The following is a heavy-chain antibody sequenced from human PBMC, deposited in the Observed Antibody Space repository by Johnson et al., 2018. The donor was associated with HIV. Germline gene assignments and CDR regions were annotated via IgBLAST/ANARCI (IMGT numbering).Heavy chain of an antibody. CDR2: IKQDGSEK. V-gene: IGHV3-7*05. J-gene: IGHJ3*02. CDR3: ARSGHYELNAFDI. Sequence: EVQLVESGGGVVQPGGSLRLSCAASGFTFSSYWMSWVRQAPGKGLEWVANIKQDGSEKYYVDSVKGRFTISRDNAKNSLYLQMNSLRAEDTAVYYCARSGHYELNAFDIWGQGTMVTVSS. CDR1: GFTFSSYW. D-gene: IGHD4-17*01.